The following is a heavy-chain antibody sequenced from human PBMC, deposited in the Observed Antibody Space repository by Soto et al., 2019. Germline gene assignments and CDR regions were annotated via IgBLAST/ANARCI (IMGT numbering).Heavy chain of an antibody. CDR2: ISYDGSNK. CDR3: AKGLSHMTTTWGGMDV. V-gene: IGHV3-30*18. J-gene: IGHJ6*02. D-gene: IGHD4-4*01. CDR1: GFTFSSYG. Sequence: PGGSLRLSCASSGFTFSSYGMHWVRQAPGKGLEWVAVISYDGSNKYYADSVKGRFTISRDNSKNTLYLQMNSLRAEDTAVYYCAKGLSHMTTTWGGMDVWGQGATLTVSS.